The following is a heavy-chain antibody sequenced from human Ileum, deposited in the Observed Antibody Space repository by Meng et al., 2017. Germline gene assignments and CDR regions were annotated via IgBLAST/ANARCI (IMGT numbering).Heavy chain of an antibody. D-gene: IGHD5-18*01. V-gene: IGHV1-46*01. Sequence: QVHLLRSGVEVRKHGASVKLSCKASGNILSAYYVHWVRQAHGQGLEWMGIINPNGDGTGYEQKFQGRVTVTRDTSTSTVYMELSSLRSEDTAVYYCARVELTDTAMGRGWFDPWGQGTLVTVFS. J-gene: IGHJ5*02. CDR2: INPNGDGT. CDR3: ARVELTDTAMGRGWFDP. CDR1: GNILSAYY.